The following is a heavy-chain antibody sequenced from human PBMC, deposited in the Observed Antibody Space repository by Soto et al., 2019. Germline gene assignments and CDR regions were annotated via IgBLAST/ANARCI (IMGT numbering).Heavy chain of an antibody. CDR3: ARDGSPYYYYGMDV. D-gene: IGHD3-10*01. CDR1: GFTFSSYA. Sequence: QVQLVESGGSVVQPGGSLRLSCAASGFTFSSYAMHWVRQAPGKGLEWVAVISYDGSNKYYADSVKGRFTISRDHFKNTLHLQMNSPRAEDTAVYYCARDGSPYYYYGMDVWGQGTTVTVSS. J-gene: IGHJ6*02. CDR2: ISYDGSNK. V-gene: IGHV3-30-3*01.